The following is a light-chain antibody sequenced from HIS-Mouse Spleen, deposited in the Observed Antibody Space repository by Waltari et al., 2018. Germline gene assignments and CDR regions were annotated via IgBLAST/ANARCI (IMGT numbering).Light chain of an antibody. CDR2: GDS. V-gene: IGLV3-21*02. CDR3: QVWDSSSDHVV. J-gene: IGLJ2*01. CDR1: HIGSKS. Sequence: SYVLTQPPSVSVAPGQTARITCGGNHIGSKSVHWYQQTPGQAPVLVVYGDSDRPSGIRWRFAGSKSGSTATLTISRSEAGDEADYCCQVWDSSSDHVVFGGGTKLTVL.